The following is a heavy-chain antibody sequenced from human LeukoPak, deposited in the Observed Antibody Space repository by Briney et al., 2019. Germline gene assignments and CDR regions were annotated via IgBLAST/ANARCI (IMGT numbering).Heavy chain of an antibody. D-gene: IGHD1-7*01. V-gene: IGHV4-4*07. CDR2: VYTSGST. Sequence: SETLSLTCTVSGGSISGYYWSWIRQPAGKGMEWIGRVYTSGSTHYNPSLKSRVTMSVDTSKNQFSLKLSSVTAADTAVYYCARLITGTTTAFDIWGQGTMVTVSS. J-gene: IGHJ3*02. CDR1: GGSISGYY. CDR3: ARLITGTTTAFDI.